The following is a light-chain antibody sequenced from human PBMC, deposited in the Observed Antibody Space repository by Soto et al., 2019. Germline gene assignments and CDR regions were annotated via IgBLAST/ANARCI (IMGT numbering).Light chain of an antibody. V-gene: IGKV3-20*01. J-gene: IGKJ2*01. CDR3: QQYGSSPPYT. Sequence: EIVLTQSPGTLSFSPGERATLSCRASQSVSSSYLAWYQEKPGQAPRLRIYGASSRATGIPDRFSGSGSGTDFTLTISRRAAEDFAVYYCQQYGSSPPYTFGQGTKLEIK. CDR2: GAS. CDR1: QSVSSSY.